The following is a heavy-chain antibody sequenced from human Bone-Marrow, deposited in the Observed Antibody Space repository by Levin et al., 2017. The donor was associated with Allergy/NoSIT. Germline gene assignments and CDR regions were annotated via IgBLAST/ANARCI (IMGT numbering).Heavy chain of an antibody. D-gene: IGHD1-20*01. CDR2: INGDGSHT. J-gene: IGHJ4*02. V-gene: IGHV3-74*01. Sequence: GGSLRLSCAASGFTFSYYWMNWVRQVPGKGPMWVARINGDGSHTRYADSVRGRFTISRDNAKSTLFLQMHSLRIDDTAVYYCARENNNWLSWGQGSLVTVSS. CDR3: ARENNNWLS. CDR1: GFTFSYYW.